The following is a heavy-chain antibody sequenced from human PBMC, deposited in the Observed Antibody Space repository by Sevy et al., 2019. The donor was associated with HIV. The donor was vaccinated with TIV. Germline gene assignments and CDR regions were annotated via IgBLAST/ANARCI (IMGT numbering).Heavy chain of an antibody. CDR3: ASVRPCGGDCYFFDT. D-gene: IGHD2-21*02. Sequence: ASVKVSCKASGGTLNNYGMNWVRQAPGQGLEWMGGIIPSVGIASYAQKIKGRAAISADTSTSTLYLEVGRLRSDDTAVYFCASVRPCGGDCYFFDTWGQVTLVTVSS. V-gene: IGHV1-69*10. J-gene: IGHJ4*02. CDR1: GGTLNNYG. CDR2: IIPSVGIA.